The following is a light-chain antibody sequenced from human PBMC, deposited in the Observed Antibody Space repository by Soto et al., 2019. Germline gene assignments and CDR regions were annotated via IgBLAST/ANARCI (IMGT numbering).Light chain of an antibody. CDR3: SSYTSSSTYV. Sequence: QSVLTQPASVSGSLGQSITISCTGTSSGVGGYISVSWYQQHPGKAPKLVIYEVSHRPSGVSDRLSASKSGNTASLTISGLQAEDEAHYYCSSYTSSSTYVFGAGAKVTVL. J-gene: IGLJ1*01. CDR1: SSGVGGYIS. CDR2: EVS. V-gene: IGLV2-14*01.